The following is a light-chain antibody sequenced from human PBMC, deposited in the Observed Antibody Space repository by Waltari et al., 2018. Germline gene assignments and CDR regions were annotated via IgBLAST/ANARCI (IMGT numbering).Light chain of an antibody. Sequence: DIQLTQSPSSLSASVGDRVTITCRSSQSITSYLNWYQQKPGKAPKLLIYNASKWQSGVPSRFSGSGSGTDFTLTISSLQPEDFATYYCQQSFRTPWTFGLGTKVEIK. V-gene: IGKV1-39*01. CDR2: NAS. CDR1: QSITSY. J-gene: IGKJ1*01. CDR3: QQSFRTPWT.